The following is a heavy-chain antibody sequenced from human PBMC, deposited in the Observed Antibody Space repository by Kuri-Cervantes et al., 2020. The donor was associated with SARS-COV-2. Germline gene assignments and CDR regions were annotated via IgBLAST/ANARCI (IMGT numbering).Heavy chain of an antibody. D-gene: IGHD3-16*01. CDR3: ARDGVTVGEY. J-gene: IGHJ4*02. CDR1: GFTFSSYS. V-gene: IGHV3-21*01. CDR2: ISSSSSYI. Sequence: GGSLRLSCAASGFTFSSYSMNWVRQAPGKGLEWVSSISSSSSYIYYADSVKGRFTISRDNAKNSLYLQMNSLRTEDTAVYYCARDGVTVGEYWGQGTLVTVSS.